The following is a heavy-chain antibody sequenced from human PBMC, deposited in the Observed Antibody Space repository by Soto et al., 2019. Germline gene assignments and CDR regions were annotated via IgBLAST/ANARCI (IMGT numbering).Heavy chain of an antibody. CDR3: ARGQRFSDSFDP. D-gene: IGHD3-3*01. J-gene: IGHJ5*02. V-gene: IGHV4-4*07. CDR1: GGAINSYY. CDR2: IYSSGST. Sequence: SETLSLTCTVSGGAINSYYWPWIRQPAGKGLEWSWRIYSSGSTKYNPSLQSRVTMSLDTSKNQFSLRLTSVTAADTAVYYCARGQRFSDSFDPWVQGTLVTVSS.